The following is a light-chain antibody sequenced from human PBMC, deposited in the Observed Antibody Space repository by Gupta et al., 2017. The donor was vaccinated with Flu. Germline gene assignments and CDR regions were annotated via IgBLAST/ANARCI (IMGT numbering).Light chain of an antibody. CDR2: EGS. CDR1: SSDVGSYNL. Sequence: QSALPQPASVSGSLGDSITISCTGTSSDVGSYNLVSWYQQHPGKAPKLMIYEGSKRPSGVSNRFSGSKSGNTASLTISGLQAEDEADYYCCSYAGSSTVVFGGGTKLTVL. J-gene: IGLJ2*01. V-gene: IGLV2-23*01. CDR3: CSYAGSSTVV.